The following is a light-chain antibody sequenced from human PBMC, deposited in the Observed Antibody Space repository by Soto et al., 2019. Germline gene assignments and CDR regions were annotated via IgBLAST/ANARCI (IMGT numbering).Light chain of an antibody. J-gene: IGKJ5*01. CDR1: QSVTTR. CDR2: GAS. CDR3: QQYGGSPIT. Sequence: EVVLTQSAGTLSLYPGERVTLSCRASQSVTTRLAWYQHKPGQAPTLLMSGASNRASGVPVRFSGSGSGTDFTLTITRLEPEDFALYYCQQYGGSPITFGLGTRLEIK. V-gene: IGKV3-20*01.